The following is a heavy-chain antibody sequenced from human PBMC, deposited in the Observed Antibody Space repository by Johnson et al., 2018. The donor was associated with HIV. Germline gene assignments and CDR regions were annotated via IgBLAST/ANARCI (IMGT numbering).Heavy chain of an antibody. V-gene: IGHV3-66*04. CDR3: ASQVRGLRLGVDAFDI. CDR1: GFTVSGNY. CDR2: IYSDDST. J-gene: IGHJ3*02. D-gene: IGHD3-16*01. Sequence: EMQLVESGGGLVQPGGSLRLSCAASGFTVSGNYMNWVRQAPGKGLEWVSVIYSDDSTYYADSVQGRFTPPRDNSHNTLYLQMNSLRAEHTAVYVCASQVRGLRLGVDAFDIWGPGTVVTVSS.